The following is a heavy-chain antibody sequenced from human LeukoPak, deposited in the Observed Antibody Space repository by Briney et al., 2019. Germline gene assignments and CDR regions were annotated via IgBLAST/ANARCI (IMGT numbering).Heavy chain of an antibody. Sequence: GGALRLSCAASGFTFSNAWMSWVRQAPGKGLEWVGRIKSKTDGGTTDYAAPVKGRFTISRDDSKNTLYLQMNSLKTEDTAVYYCTTDAMHLAAAGYYYYYGMDVWGQGTTVTVSS. CDR3: TTDAMHLAAAGYYYYYGMDV. J-gene: IGHJ6*02. V-gene: IGHV3-15*01. CDR2: IKSKTDGGTT. D-gene: IGHD6-13*01. CDR1: GFTFSNAW.